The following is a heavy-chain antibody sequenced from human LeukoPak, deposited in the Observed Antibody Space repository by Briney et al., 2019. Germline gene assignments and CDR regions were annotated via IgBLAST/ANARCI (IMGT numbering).Heavy chain of an antibody. CDR2: ISSNGGST. V-gene: IGHV3-64*01. J-gene: IGHJ4*02. CDR1: GFTFSSYA. CDR3: AREGIAAADPELYHFDY. Sequence: GGSLRLSCAASGFTFSSYAMHWVRQAPGKGLEYVSAISSNGGSTYYANSVKGRFTISRDNSKNTLYLQMGSLRAEDMAVYYCAREGIAAADPELYHFDYWGQGTLVTVSS. D-gene: IGHD6-13*01.